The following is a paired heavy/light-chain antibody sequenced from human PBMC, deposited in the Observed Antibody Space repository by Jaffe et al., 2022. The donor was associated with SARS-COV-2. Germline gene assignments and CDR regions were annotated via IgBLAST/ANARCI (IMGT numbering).Heavy chain of an antibody. CDR1: EYSITSYW. CDR2: IDPSDSYT. Sequence: EVQLVQSGAEVKSPGESLRISCKNSEYSITSYWITWVRQMPGKGLEYMGRIDPSDSYTNYSPSFQGHVTISADRSISTAYLQWSSLKASDTAMYYCAKSAVTGTPSRMDVWGQGTMVTVSS. J-gene: IGHJ6*02. CDR3: AKSAVTGTPSRMDV. V-gene: IGHV5-10-1*03. D-gene: IGHD6-19*01.
Light chain of an antibody. CDR1: SSNIGNNY. J-gene: IGLJ2*01. CDR3: GTWDSSLSAVV. CDR2: ENN. Sequence: QSVLTQPPSVSAAPGQKVTISCSGSSSNIGNNYVSWYQQLPGTAPKLLIYENNKRPSGIPDRFSGSKSGTSATLDITGLQTGDEADYYCGTWDSSLSAVVFGGGTKLTVL. V-gene: IGLV1-51*02.